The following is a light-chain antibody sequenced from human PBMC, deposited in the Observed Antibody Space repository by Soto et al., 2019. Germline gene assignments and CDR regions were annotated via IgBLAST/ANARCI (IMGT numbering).Light chain of an antibody. CDR1: GSNIGAGYD. CDR2: GNN. J-gene: IGLJ3*02. V-gene: IGLV1-40*01. CDR3: QSYDTSLSAWV. Sequence: QSVLTQPTSVSGAPGQRVNIACTGGGSNIGAGYDVHWYQQLPATAPKLLISGNNNRPSGVPDRFSGSKSATSASLAITGLQAEDEADYYCQSYDTSLSAWVFGGGTKLTVL.